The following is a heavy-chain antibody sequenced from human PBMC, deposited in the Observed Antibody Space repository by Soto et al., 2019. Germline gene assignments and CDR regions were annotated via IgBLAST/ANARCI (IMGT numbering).Heavy chain of an antibody. CDR1: GYSFTSYW. CDR2: IYPGDSDT. V-gene: IGHV5-51*01. CDR3: ARQGGVGATGAFDI. Sequence: GESLKISCKGSGYSFTSYWIGWGRQMPGKGPEGIGIIYPGDSDTRYSPSFQGQVTPSANKSLSTAYLQWSSLKASDTAMYYCARQGGVGATGAFDIWGQGTMVTVS. J-gene: IGHJ3*02. D-gene: IGHD1-26*01.